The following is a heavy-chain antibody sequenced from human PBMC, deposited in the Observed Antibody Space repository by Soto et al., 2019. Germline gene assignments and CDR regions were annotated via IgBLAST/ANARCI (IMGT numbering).Heavy chain of an antibody. Sequence: WSLRLSCTASGFTFGDYAMSWFRQAPGKGLEWVNFIRTRAYGGTTENAASVKGRFTISRDDSKSIAYLQMNSLKTEDTAVYYCTRRSSGDYYFDYWGQGTLVTVSS. CDR3: TRRSSGDYYFDY. D-gene: IGHD6-6*01. CDR2: IRTRAYGGTT. J-gene: IGHJ4*02. CDR1: GFTFGDYA. V-gene: IGHV3-49*03.